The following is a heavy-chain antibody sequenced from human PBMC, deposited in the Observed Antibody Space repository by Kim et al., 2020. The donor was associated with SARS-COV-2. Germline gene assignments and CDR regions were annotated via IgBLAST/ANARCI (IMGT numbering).Heavy chain of an antibody. D-gene: IGHD2-21*02. Sequence: ASVKVSCKASGYTFTSYGISWVRQAPGQGLEWMGWISAYNGNTNYAQKLQGRVTMTTDTSTSTAYMELRSLRSDDTAVYYCARYGSDTITPGVGMDVWGQGTTVTVSS. V-gene: IGHV1-18*04. CDR3: ARYGSDTITPGVGMDV. J-gene: IGHJ6*02. CDR2: ISAYNGNT. CDR1: GYTFTSYG.